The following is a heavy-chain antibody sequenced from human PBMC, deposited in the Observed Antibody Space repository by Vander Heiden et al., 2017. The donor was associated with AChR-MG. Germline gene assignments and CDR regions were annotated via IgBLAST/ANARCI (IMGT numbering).Heavy chain of an antibody. Sequence: QVQLQVSGPRLELPSQPLSLTFPVSGGSISSGGYSGGWIRQHPGKGLGWIGYIYYSGSTYYNPYLKKRVTISVDTSKNQFSLKLRSVTAAETAVYYCARLGPTIFGGGMQTLGFDYWGQGTLVTVSS. CDR1: GGSISSGGYS. CDR3: ARLGPTIFGGGMQTLGFDY. V-gene: IGHV4-31*03. J-gene: IGHJ4*02. D-gene: IGHD3-3*01. CDR2: IYYSGST.